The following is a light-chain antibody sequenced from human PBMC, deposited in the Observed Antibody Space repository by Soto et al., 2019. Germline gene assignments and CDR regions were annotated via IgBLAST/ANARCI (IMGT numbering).Light chain of an antibody. CDR3: QQYGSSRWT. CDR1: QSVSSSY. V-gene: IGKV3-20*01. CDR2: GAS. J-gene: IGKJ1*01. Sequence: EIVLTQSPGTLSLSPGERATLSCRARQSVSSSYLAWYQQNRGQAPRLLIYGASSRAPGIPDRFGGSGSGTDFTLTIIRLEPEDFAVYYCQQYGSSRWTFGQGTKVDIK.